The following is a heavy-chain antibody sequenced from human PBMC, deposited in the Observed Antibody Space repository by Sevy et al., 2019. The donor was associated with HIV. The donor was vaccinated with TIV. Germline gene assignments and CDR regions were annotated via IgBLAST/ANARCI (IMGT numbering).Heavy chain of an antibody. CDR2: IYYSGST. CDR3: ARYSSSTSCYSHDAFDI. J-gene: IGHJ3*02. D-gene: IGHD2-2*02. Sequence: SETLSLTCTVSGGSVSSGSYYWSWIRQRPGKGLEWSQYIYYSGSTNYNPSLKSRVTISVDTSKNQFSLKLSSVTAADTAVYYCARYSSSTSCYSHDAFDIWGQGTMVTVSS. V-gene: IGHV4-61*01. CDR1: GGSVSSGSYY.